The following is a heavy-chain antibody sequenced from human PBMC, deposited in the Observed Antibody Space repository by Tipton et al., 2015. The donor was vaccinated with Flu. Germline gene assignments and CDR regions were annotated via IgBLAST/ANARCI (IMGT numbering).Heavy chain of an antibody. D-gene: IGHD3-22*01. CDR2: ISHSGSS. J-gene: IGHJ4*02. CDR3: ARDLKWSSAYYNPFGY. V-gene: IGHV4-38-2*02. CDR1: GYSISTGYY. Sequence: TLSLTCAVSGYSISTGYYWGWIRQPPGKGLEWIGTISHSGSSYYKPSLKSRLTISLDTFQNHFSLKLTSVTAADTAVYYCARDLKWSSAYYNPFGYWGQGILVTVSS.